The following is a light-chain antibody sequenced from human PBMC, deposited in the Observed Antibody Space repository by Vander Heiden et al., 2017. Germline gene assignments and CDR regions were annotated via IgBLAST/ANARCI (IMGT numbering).Light chain of an antibody. CDR3: QQYISYSPYT. CDR2: KAS. V-gene: IGKV1-5*03. J-gene: IGKJ2*01. CDR1: QSINSW. Sequence: DIQMTQSPSTLSASVGDRVTITCRASQSINSWLAWYQQKPGKAPKLLIYKASTLQSGAPSRFSGTGSGTEFTLTIGSLQPDDFATYYCQQYISYSPYTFGQGTKLEIK.